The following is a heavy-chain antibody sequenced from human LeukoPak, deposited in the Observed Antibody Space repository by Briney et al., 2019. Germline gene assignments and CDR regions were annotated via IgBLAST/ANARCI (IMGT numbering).Heavy chain of an antibody. CDR3: ARGKDSSSWYWFAFDI. J-gene: IGHJ3*02. V-gene: IGHV1-46*01. D-gene: IGHD6-13*01. CDR2: INPSGGST. CDR1: GYTFTSYY. Sequence: ASVKVSCKASGYTFTSYYMHWVRRAPGQGLEWIGIINPSGGSTSYAQKFQGRVTMTRDMSTSTVYMELSSLRSEDTAVYYCARGKDSSSWYWFAFDIWGQGTMVTVSS.